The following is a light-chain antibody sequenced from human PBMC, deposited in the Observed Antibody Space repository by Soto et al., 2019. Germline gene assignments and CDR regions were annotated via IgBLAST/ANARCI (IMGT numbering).Light chain of an antibody. CDR3: QQADSFPLT. CDR2: AAS. CDR1: QDINSW. V-gene: IGKV1D-12*01. J-gene: IGKJ4*01. Sequence: DVQMTQSPSYVSASVGDRVIITCRASQDINSWLAWYQQKPGEAPKLLIYAASRLQSGVPSRFSGSGSGTDFSLTISSLQSEDFATYYCQQADSFPLTFGGGTKVEIK.